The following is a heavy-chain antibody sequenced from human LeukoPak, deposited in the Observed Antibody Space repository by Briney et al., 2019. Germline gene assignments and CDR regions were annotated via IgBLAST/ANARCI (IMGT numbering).Heavy chain of an antibody. D-gene: IGHD3-22*01. CDR2: IYYSGST. CDR1: GGSVSSYY. J-gene: IGHJ5*01. CDR3: ARSVVTLNWFDY. V-gene: IGHV4-59*02. Sequence: SETLSLTCTVSGGSVSSYYWTWIRQPPGKGLEWIGYIYYSGSTNYNPSLKSRVTISVDTSKNQFSLRLNSVTAADTAVYYCARSVVTLNWFDYWGQGTLVTVSS.